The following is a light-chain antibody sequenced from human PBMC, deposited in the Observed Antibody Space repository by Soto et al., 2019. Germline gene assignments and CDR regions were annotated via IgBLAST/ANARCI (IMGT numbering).Light chain of an antibody. CDR2: GNS. J-gene: IGLJ2*01. CDR3: QSYDSSLSGPVV. CDR1: SSNIGAGYD. Sequence: QSVLTQPPSVSGAPGQRVTISCNGSSSNIGAGYDVHWYQQLPGTAPKLLVYGNSNRPSGVPDRFSGSKSGTSASLAIIGLQAEDEADYYCQSYDSSLSGPVVFGGGTKVTVL. V-gene: IGLV1-40*01.